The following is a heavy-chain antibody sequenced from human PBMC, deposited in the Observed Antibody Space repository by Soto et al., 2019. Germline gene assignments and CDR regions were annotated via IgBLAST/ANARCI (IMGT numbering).Heavy chain of an antibody. CDR3: ARDFYPLAYYFDP. V-gene: IGHV1-18*04. J-gene: IGHJ4*02. CDR1: GYTFINHD. Sequence: QVQLVQSEAEVKKPGASVKVSCEASGYTFINHDISWVRRAPGQGLEWMGWVSGSNGNTKYAQKFQGRVTMTTETSTSTAHMELRNLRSDDTAVYFCARDFYPLAYYFDPWGQGTLVTVSS. CDR2: VSGSNGNT.